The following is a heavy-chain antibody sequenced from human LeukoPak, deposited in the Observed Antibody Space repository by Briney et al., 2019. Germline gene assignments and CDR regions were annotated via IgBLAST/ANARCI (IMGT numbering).Heavy chain of an antibody. CDR3: ARDDTRRGWADPFDI. CDR2: IYYSGST. D-gene: IGHD6-19*01. CDR1: GGSISSYY. V-gene: IGHV4-59*01. J-gene: IGHJ3*02. Sequence: SETLSLTCTVSGGSISSYYWSWIRQPPGKGLEWIGYIYYSGSTNYNPSLKSRVTISVDTSKNQVSLKLSSVTAADTAVYSCARDDTRRGWADPFDIWGQGTMATVSS.